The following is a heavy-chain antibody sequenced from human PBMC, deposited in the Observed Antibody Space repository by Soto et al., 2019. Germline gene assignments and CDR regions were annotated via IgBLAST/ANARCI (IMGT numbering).Heavy chain of an antibody. V-gene: IGHV4-61*01. CDR2: IYYGGIT. J-gene: IGHJ4*02. CDR3: ARQLESTVYNL. D-gene: IGHD4-17*01. CDR1: GDFVSSVSYH. Sequence: QVQLQESGPRLVKPSETLSLTCSVAGDFVSSVSYHWSWIRQSPGRGLEWIGYIYYGGITNYNPSPEGRVTMSLDTSNNPFSLNLRTVTASDTAVYYCARQLESTVYNLWGQGTLVTVSS.